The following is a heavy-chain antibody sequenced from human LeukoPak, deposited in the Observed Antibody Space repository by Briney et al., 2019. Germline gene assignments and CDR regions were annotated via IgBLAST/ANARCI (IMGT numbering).Heavy chain of an antibody. J-gene: IGHJ4*02. CDR3: ARGGSGWYGAIDY. CDR1: GFTVSSNY. CDR2: IYSGGGT. V-gene: IGHV3-53*05. Sequence: PGGSLRLSCAASGFTVSSNYMSWVRQAPGKGLEWGSVIYSGGGTYYADSVKGRFTISRDNSKNTLYLQMNSLRADDTAVYYCARGGSGWYGAIDYWGQGTLVTVSS. D-gene: IGHD6-19*01.